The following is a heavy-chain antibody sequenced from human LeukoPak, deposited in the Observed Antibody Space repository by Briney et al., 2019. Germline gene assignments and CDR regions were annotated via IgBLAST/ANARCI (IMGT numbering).Heavy chain of an antibody. CDR1: EFTCSSCG. D-gene: IGHD2-15*01. J-gene: IGHJ4*02. Sequence: GGSLRLSCVASEFTCSSCGMIWVRQAPVKGLEWVANIKQDGSEKYYVDSVKGRFTISRDNAKNSLYLQMSSLRAEDTAVYYCARDGGYCSGGSCYWEYWGQGTLVTVSS. V-gene: IGHV3-7*01. CDR3: ARDGGYCSGGSCYWEY. CDR2: IKQDGSEK.